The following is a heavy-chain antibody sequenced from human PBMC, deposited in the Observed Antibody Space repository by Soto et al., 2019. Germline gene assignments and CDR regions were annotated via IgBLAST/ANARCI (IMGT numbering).Heavy chain of an antibody. V-gene: IGHV3-23*01. D-gene: IGHD3-10*01. CDR3: TSWFGKPYYYYGMDV. Sequence: PGGSLRLSCAASGFTFSSYAMSWVRQARGKGLEWVSAISGSGGSTYYADSVKGRFTISRDNSKNTLYLQMNSLRAEDTAVYYCTSWFGKPYYYYGMDVWGQGTTVTVSS. J-gene: IGHJ6*02. CDR1: GFTFSSYA. CDR2: ISGSGGST.